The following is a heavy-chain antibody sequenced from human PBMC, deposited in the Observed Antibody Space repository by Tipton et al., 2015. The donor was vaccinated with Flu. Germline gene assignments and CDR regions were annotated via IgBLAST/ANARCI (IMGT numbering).Heavy chain of an antibody. V-gene: IGHV4-34*01. Sequence: TLSLTCAVYGGSFSGYYWSWIRQPPGKGLEWIGEINHSGSTNYNPSLKSRVTISVDTSKNQFSLKLSSVTAADTAVYYCARGYYGSGAWGQGTLVTVS. CDR2: INHSGST. CDR1: GGSFSGYY. CDR3: ARGYYGSGA. D-gene: IGHD3-10*01. J-gene: IGHJ4*02.